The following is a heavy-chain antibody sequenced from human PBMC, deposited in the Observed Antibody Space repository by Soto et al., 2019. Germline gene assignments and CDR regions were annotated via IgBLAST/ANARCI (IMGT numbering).Heavy chain of an antibody. CDR3: ARPPYSASYYYFDQ. D-gene: IGHD1-26*01. J-gene: IGHJ4*02. Sequence: GESLKISCKASGYSFNSYWIGWVRQMPGKGLEWMGIIYPGDSDTIYSPSFQGQVTISADKSISTAYLQWNSLKASDTAMYYCARPPYSASYYYFDQWGQGTPVTVSS. V-gene: IGHV5-51*01. CDR2: IYPGDSDT. CDR1: GYSFNSYW.